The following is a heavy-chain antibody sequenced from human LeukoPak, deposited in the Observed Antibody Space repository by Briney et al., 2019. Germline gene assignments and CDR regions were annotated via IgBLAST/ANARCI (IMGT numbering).Heavy chain of an antibody. CDR3: ARVKVVVVAATTRDYYYGMDV. J-gene: IGHJ6*02. Sequence: GASVKVSCKASGYTFTGYYMHWVRQAPGQGLEWMGWINPNSGGTNYAQKFQGRVTMTRDTSISTAYMELSRLRSDDTAVYYGARVKVVVVAATTRDYYYGMDVWGQGTTVTVSS. CDR1: GYTFTGYY. D-gene: IGHD2-15*01. V-gene: IGHV1-2*02. CDR2: INPNSGGT.